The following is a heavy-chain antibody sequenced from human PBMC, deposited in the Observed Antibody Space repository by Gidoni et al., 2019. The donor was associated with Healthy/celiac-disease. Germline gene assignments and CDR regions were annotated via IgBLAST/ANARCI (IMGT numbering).Heavy chain of an antibody. V-gene: IGHV3-21*01. CDR2: ISSSSSDI. Sequence: EVQLVEYGGGLVKPGASLRLSCPASGFTFRSYSMNWVRQAPGKGLEWVSSISSSSSDIYYADSVKGRFTISRDNAKNSLYLQMNSLRAEDTAVYYCARTVQDIAAAGPFDLWGRGTLVTVSS. CDR1: GFTFRSYS. CDR3: ARTVQDIAAAGPFDL. D-gene: IGHD6-13*01. J-gene: IGHJ2*01.